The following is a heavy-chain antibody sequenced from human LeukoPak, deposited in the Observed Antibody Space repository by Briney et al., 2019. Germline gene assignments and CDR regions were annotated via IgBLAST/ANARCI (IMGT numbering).Heavy chain of an antibody. J-gene: IGHJ3*02. Sequence: SSETLSLTCTVSGGSISSYYWSWIQQPPGKGLEWIGYIYTSGSTNYNPSLKSRVTISVDTSKNQFSLKLSSVTAADTAVYYCARLKGGWLHDAFDIWGQGTMVTVSS. CDR3: ARLKGGWLHDAFDI. D-gene: IGHD6-19*01. CDR1: GGSISSYY. V-gene: IGHV4-4*09. CDR2: IYTSGST.